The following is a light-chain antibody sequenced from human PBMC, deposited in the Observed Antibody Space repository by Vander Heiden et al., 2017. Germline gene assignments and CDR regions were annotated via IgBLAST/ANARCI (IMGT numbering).Light chain of an antibody. V-gene: IGLV4-69*01. J-gene: IGLJ2*01. CDR1: RRHDHYA. Sequence: LVVTQSPSASASLGASVKITCTLNRRHDHYAIAWHQQQPEKGPRYLIKVNNDGNHSKGDGIPDRFSGSSSGAERYLIISNLQSEDEADYYCQTWGSGIVVFGGGTKLTVL. CDR2: VNNDGNH. CDR3: QTWGSGIVV.